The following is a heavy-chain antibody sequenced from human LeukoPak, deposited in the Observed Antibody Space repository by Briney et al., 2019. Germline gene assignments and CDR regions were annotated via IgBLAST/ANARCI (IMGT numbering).Heavy chain of an antibody. V-gene: IGHV1-69*05. Sequence: SVKVSCKASGGTFSSYAISWVRQAPGQGPEWMGRIIPIFGTANYAQKFQGRVTITTDESTSTACMELSSLRSEDTAVYYCAGRRGYSYGYVYWGQGTRVTVSS. CDR3: AGRRGYSYGYVY. CDR1: GGTFSSYA. CDR2: IIPIFGTA. J-gene: IGHJ4*02. D-gene: IGHD5-18*01.